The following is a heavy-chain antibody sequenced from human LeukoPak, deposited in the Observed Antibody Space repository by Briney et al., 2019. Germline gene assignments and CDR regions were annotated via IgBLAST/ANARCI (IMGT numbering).Heavy chain of an antibody. Sequence: ASVKVSCKASGGTFSSYAISWVRQAPGQGLEWMGGIIPILGTANYAQKFQGRVTITTDESTSTAYMELSSLRSEDTAVYYCARAIAAADNYYYYYMDVWGKGTTVTVSS. CDR2: IIPILGTA. D-gene: IGHD6-13*01. V-gene: IGHV1-69*05. J-gene: IGHJ6*03. CDR1: GGTFSSYA. CDR3: ARAIAAADNYYYYYMDV.